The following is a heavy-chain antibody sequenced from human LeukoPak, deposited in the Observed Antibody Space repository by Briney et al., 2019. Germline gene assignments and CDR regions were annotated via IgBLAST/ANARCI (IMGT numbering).Heavy chain of an antibody. J-gene: IGHJ4*02. CDR1: GFTFSSDA. CDR2: ISGSGLRT. V-gene: IGHV3-23*01. CDR3: AKHVRTSVWFFDF. D-gene: IGHD6-19*01. Sequence: PGGSLRLSCAASGFTFSSDALSWVRQAPGKGLEWVSLISGSGLRTDYADSVKGQFTISRDNSKNTLYLQMNSLKAEDTAVYYCAKHVRTSVWFFDFWGQGTLVTVSS.